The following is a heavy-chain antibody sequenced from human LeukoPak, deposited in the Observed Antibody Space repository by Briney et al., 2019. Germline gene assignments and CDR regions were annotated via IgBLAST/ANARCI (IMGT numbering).Heavy chain of an antibody. CDR1: GYSISSGYY. CDR3: ARSGFYYHSSGSYI. Sequence: WETLSLTGTVSGYSISSGYYWGWIRQPPGKGLEWIGSIYHGGNTYYNPSLKSRVTISVDTSKNQFSLKLSSVTAADTAVYYCARSGFYYHSSGSYIWGQGTMVTVSS. CDR2: IYHGGNT. D-gene: IGHD3-22*01. J-gene: IGHJ3*02. V-gene: IGHV4-38-2*02.